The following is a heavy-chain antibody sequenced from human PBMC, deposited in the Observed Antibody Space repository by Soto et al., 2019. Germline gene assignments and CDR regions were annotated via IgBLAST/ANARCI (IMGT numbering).Heavy chain of an antibody. J-gene: IGHJ5*02. CDR2: ITSNGRTT. CDR3: VKDNIENAAIGLYNWFDT. Sequence: PGGSLRLSCSASGFTFSTYAMHWVRQAPGKGLEYIAGITSNGRTTSYKDSVKGRFIISRDNSESTLYLQMSSLRFDDTAVYFCVKDNIENAAIGLYNWFDTWGQGTRVTVSS. CDR1: GFTFSTYA. D-gene: IGHD2-2*02. V-gene: IGHV3-64D*06.